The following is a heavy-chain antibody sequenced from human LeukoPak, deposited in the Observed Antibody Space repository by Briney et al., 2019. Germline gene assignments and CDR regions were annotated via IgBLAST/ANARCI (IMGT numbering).Heavy chain of an antibody. CDR3: ARGRREINWFDP. V-gene: IGHV1-2*06. Sequence: ASVKVSCKASGYTFTGYYMHWVRQAPGQGLEWVGRINPNSGGTNYAQKFQGRVTMTRDTSISTAYMELSRLRSDDTAVYYCARGRREINWFDPWGQGTLVTVSS. J-gene: IGHJ5*02. CDR2: INPNSGGT. CDR1: GYTFTGYY.